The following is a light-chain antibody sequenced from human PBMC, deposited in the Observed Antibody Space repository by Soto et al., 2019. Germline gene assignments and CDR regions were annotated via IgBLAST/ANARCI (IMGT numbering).Light chain of an antibody. V-gene: IGKV1-5*01. CDR3: QQYNSYSSWT. CDR1: QSLNSL. CDR2: DAS. Sequence: DIQMTQSPSTLSASVGDRVTITCRASQSLNSLLAWYQQKPGRAPKLLIYDASPLESGVPSRFSGSGSGTEFTLTISSLQTDDFAPYYCQQYNSYSSWTFGQGTKVEIK. J-gene: IGKJ1*01.